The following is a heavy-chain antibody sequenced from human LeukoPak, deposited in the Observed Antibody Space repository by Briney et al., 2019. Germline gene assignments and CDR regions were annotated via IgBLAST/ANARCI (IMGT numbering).Heavy chain of an antibody. V-gene: IGHV3-23*01. CDR1: GFTFSSYA. Sequence: GGSLRLSCAASGFTFSSYAMSWVRQAPGKGLEWVSAISGSGGSTYYADSVKGRFTISRDNSKNTLYLQMNSLRAEDTAVYYCAKVRTDYYDSSGHAEYFQHWGQGTPVTVSS. D-gene: IGHD3-22*01. J-gene: IGHJ1*01. CDR3: AKVRTDYYDSSGHAEYFQH. CDR2: ISGSGGST.